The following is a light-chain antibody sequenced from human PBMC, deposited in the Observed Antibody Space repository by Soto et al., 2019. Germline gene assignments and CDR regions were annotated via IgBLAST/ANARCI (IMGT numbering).Light chain of an antibody. CDR3: SSYSSSSISYV. CDR2: EVT. Sequence: QSALTQPASVSGSPGQSITISCTGTSSDVGGYNYVSWYQQLPGNAPKLIIYEVTIRPSGVSNRFSGSKSGNTASLTISGLQAEDEADYYCSSYSSSSISYVFGTGTKVTVL. V-gene: IGLV2-14*01. J-gene: IGLJ1*01. CDR1: SSDVGGYNY.